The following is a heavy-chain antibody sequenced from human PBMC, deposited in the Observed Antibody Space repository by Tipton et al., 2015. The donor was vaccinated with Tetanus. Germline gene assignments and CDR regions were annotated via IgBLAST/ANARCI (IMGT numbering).Heavy chain of an antibody. V-gene: IGHV1-18*01. CDR3: ARDRDWGLDY. D-gene: IGHD7-27*01. Sequence: KLQGRVTMTTDTSTNTAYMELRSLTSDDTAVYFCARDRDWGLDYWGQGTLVTVSS. J-gene: IGHJ4*02.